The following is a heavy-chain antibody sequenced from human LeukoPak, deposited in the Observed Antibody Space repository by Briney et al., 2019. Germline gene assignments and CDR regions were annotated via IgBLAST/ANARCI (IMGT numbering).Heavy chain of an antibody. D-gene: IGHD1-26*01. V-gene: IGHV3-33*01. CDR2: IWYDGSNK. CDR1: GFTFSSYG. J-gene: IGHJ4*02. CDR3: ARDVGIVGPQLMADSYFDY. Sequence: PGGSLRLSCAASGFTFSSYGMHWVRQAPGKGLEWVAVIWYDGSNKYYADSVKGRFTISRDNSKNTLYLQMNSLRAEDTAVYYCARDVGIVGPQLMADSYFDYWGQGTLVTVSS.